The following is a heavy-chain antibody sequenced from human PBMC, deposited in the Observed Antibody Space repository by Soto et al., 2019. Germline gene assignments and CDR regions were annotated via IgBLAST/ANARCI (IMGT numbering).Heavy chain of an antibody. CDR2: IDVGSANA. CDR1: GFTFSSSA. D-gene: IGHD4-17*01. CDR3: GSDVGVYLYGSARH. Sequence: QMQLVQPGPEVKKPGTSVKVSCKTSGFTFSSSAVHWVRQARGHRLQWVGWIDVGSANANYAQLLKERVTISRGRPTRTAFMALSRRRPGETAVSYWGSDVGVYLYGSARHWGPGTLVTFSA. V-gene: IGHV1-58*01. J-gene: IGHJ4*02.